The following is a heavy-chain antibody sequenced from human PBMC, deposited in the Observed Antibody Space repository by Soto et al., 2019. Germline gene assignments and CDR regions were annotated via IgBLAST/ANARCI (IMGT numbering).Heavy chain of an antibody. CDR2: AYYSGTT. J-gene: IGHJ4*01. CDR1: GASFSGSY. CDR3: AFWSALTQYYFDS. V-gene: IGHV4-59*13. D-gene: IGHD3-3*01. Sequence: PSEPLSLTYAVSGASFSGSYWSWIRQPPGKGLEWIGYAYYSGTTVYNPSLKSRVSISVDTSKKHVSLRLNSVTAADTAVYYCAFWSALTQYYFDSWGHGTLVTVSS.